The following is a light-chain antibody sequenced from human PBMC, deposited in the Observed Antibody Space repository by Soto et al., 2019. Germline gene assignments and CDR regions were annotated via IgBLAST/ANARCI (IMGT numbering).Light chain of an antibody. Sequence: QPVLTQPPSASGTPGQRVTISCSGSSSNIGSNYVYWYQQLPGTAPKLLIYRNNQRPSGVPDRFSGSKSGTSASLAISGLRSEDEADYYCAAWDDSSVVFGGWTQLTVL. CDR3: AAWDDSSVV. CDR2: RNN. J-gene: IGLJ2*01. CDR1: SSNIGSNY. V-gene: IGLV1-47*01.